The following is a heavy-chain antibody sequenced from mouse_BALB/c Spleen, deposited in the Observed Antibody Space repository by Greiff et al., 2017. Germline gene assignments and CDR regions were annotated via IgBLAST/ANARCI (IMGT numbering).Heavy chain of an antibody. V-gene: IGHV14-3*02. CDR2: IDPANGNT. D-gene: IGHD1-1*01. CDR1: GFTFKDTY. Sequence: VQLQQSGAELVKPGASVKLSCTASGFTFKDTYMHWVKQRPEQGLEWIGRIDPANGNTKYDPKFQGKATITADTSSNTAYLQLSSLTSEDTAVYYCARSYGSSYVLDYWGQGTTLTVAS. CDR3: ARSYGSSYVLDY. J-gene: IGHJ2*01.